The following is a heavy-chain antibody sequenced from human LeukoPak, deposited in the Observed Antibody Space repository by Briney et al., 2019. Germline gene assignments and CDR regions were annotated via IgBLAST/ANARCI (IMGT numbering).Heavy chain of an antibody. Sequence: QAGGSLRLSCAASGFTFSSYAMSWVRQAPGKGLEWVSAISGSGGSTYYADSVKGRFTISRDNSKNTLYLQMNSLRAEDTAVYYCANELGTSYYGDSSYYYGMDVWGQGTTVTVSS. D-gene: IGHD4-17*01. J-gene: IGHJ6*02. CDR3: ANELGTSYYGDSSYYYGMDV. CDR2: ISGSGGST. V-gene: IGHV3-23*01. CDR1: GFTFSSYA.